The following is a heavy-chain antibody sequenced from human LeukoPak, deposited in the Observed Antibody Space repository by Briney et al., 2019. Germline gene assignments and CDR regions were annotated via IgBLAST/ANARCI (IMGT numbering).Heavy chain of an antibody. CDR2: IYTSGST. CDR1: GGSFSGYY. J-gene: IGHJ5*02. Sequence: SETLSLTCAVYGGSFSGYYWSWIRQPPGKGLEWIGRIYTSGSTNYNPSLKSRVTISVDTSKNQFSLRLSSVTAADTAVYYCARERLNMVRGVIPKEAWGWFDPWGQGTLVTASS. V-gene: IGHV4-4*07. D-gene: IGHD3-10*01. CDR3: ARERLNMVRGVIPKEAWGWFDP.